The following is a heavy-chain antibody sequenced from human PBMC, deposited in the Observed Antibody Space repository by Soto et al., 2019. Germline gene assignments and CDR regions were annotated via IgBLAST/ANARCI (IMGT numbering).Heavy chain of an antibody. Sequence: PETLSHTSTVSAGSLRSSTYQWGWLRQPPGRGLEWIGSAYYSESTYYNPSLKSRVTISVDAYKNQFSLRVNSVTAEATVFYSWVRQRNWTVSYWGQ. V-gene: IGHV4-39*01. D-gene: IGHD1-1*01. J-gene: IGHJ4*02. CDR1: AGSLRSSTYQ. CDR3: VRQRNWTVSY. CDR2: AYYSEST.